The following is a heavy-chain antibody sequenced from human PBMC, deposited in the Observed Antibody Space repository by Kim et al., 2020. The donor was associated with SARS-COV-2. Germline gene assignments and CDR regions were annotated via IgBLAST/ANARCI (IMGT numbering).Heavy chain of an antibody. J-gene: IGHJ4*02. Sequence: SNPSLKGRVTISVDTSKNQFSLKLSSVTAADTAVYYCARVRYYGSGSYVYWGQGTLVTVSS. V-gene: IGHV4-34*01. D-gene: IGHD3-10*01. CDR3: ARVRYYGSGSYVY.